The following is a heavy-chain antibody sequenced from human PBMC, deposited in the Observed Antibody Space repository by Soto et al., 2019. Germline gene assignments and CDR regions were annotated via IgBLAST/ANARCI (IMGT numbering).Heavy chain of an antibody. Sequence: GGSLRLSCAASGFTFSSYGMHWVRQAPGKGLEWVAVISHDGSNKYYADSVKGRFTISRDNSKNTLYLQMNSLRAEDTAVYYCAKDQPYYYDSSGYRSLDYWGQGTLVTVSS. CDR3: AKDQPYYYDSSGYRSLDY. V-gene: IGHV3-30*18. CDR1: GFTFSSYG. CDR2: ISHDGSNK. J-gene: IGHJ4*02. D-gene: IGHD3-22*01.